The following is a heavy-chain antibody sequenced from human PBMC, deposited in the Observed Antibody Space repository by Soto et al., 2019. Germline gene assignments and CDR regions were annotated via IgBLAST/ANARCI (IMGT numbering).Heavy chain of an antibody. CDR3: AREGGYDYYYYYGMDV. J-gene: IGHJ6*02. D-gene: IGHD5-12*01. V-gene: IGHV4-61*01. Sequence: QVQLQESGPGLVKPSETLSLTCTVSGGSVSSGSYYWSWIRRPPGKGLEWIGYIYYSGSTNSNPSLKSRVTISVGTSNNQFSLKLSSVTAADTAVYYCAREGGYDYYYYYGMDVWGQGTTVTVSS. CDR1: GGSVSSGSYY. CDR2: IYYSGST.